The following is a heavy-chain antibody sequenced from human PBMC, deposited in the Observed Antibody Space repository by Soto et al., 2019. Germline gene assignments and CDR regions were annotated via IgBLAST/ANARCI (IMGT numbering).Heavy chain of an antibody. CDR1: GFTFSSYG. CDR2: IWYDGSNK. J-gene: IGHJ4*02. CDR3: ERGPSGYFEY. D-gene: IGHD2-15*01. Sequence: QVQLVESGGGVVQPGRSLRLSCAASGFTFSSYGMHWVRQAPGKGLEWVAVIWYDGSNKYYADSVQGRFTISRDNSKNTMYLQMNSLGAEEKAVYYCERGPSGYFEYWGQGALVIVSS. V-gene: IGHV3-33*01.